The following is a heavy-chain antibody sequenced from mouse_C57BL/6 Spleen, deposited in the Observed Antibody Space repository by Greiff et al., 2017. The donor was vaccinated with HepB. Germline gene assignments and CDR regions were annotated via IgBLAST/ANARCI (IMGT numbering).Heavy chain of an antibody. CDR2: IYPGDGDT. CDR3: ARSHFYYGSSYDAMDY. Sequence: VKLMESGPELVKPGASVKISCKASGYAFSSSWMNWVKQRPGKGLEWIGRIYPGDGDTNYNGKFKGKATLTADKSSSTAYMQLSSLTSEDSAVYFCARSHFYYGSSYDAMDYWGQGTSVTVSS. D-gene: IGHD1-1*01. CDR1: GYAFSSSW. V-gene: IGHV1-82*01. J-gene: IGHJ4*01.